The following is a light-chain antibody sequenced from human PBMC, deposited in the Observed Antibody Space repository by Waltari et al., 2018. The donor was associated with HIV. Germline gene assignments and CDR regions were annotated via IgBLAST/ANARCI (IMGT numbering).Light chain of an antibody. V-gene: IGLV1-44*01. CDR2: TNS. CDR3: ATWDDSLSGRNVV. CDR1: SSNIGSNT. Sequence: QSVLTQPPSASETPGQRVTISCSGSSSNIGSNTVNWYQQLPGTAPKLLIYTNSHRPSGVPDRFSGSKSGTSASLAISGLQSEDEADYYCATWDDSLSGRNVVFGGGTKLTVL. J-gene: IGLJ2*01.